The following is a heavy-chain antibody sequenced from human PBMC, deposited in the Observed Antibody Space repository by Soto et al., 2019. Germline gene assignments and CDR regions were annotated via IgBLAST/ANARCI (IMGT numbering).Heavy chain of an antibody. CDR3: ARDRSSWPRTTSYNWFDP. J-gene: IGHJ5*02. Sequence: QVQLVQSGAEVKKPGASVKVSCKASGYTFTSYGISWVRQAPGQGLEWMGWISAYNGNTNYAQQLQGRVTMTTDKTTSTAYMELMSLRSDDTAVYYCARDRSSWPRTTSYNWFDPWGQGTLVTVSS. V-gene: IGHV1-18*01. D-gene: IGHD2-2*01. CDR2: ISAYNGNT. CDR1: GYTFTSYG.